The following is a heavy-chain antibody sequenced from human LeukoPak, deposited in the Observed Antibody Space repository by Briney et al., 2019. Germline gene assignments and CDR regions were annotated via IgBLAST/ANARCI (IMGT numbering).Heavy chain of an antibody. CDR3: ARGAPASDAFDI. CDR2: ISSSGSTI. Sequence: PGGSLRLSCAASGFTFSSYEMNWVRQAPGKGLEWVSYISSSGSTIYYADSVKGRFTISRDNAKNSLYLQMSSLRAEDTAVYYCARGAPASDAFDIWGQGTMVTVSS. J-gene: IGHJ3*02. CDR1: GFTFSSYE. D-gene: IGHD2-2*01. V-gene: IGHV3-48*03.